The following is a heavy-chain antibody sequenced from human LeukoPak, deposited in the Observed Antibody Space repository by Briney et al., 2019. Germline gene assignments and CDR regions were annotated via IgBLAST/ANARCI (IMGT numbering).Heavy chain of an antibody. D-gene: IGHD5-18*01. CDR1: GGSISSGDYY. J-gene: IGHJ4*02. CDR3: ARVPTGIQLWPYFDY. V-gene: IGHV4-30-4*02. CDR2: IYYSGST. Sequence: SETLSLTCTVSGGSISSGDYYWSWIRQPPGKGLEWIGYIYYSGSTYYNPSLKSRVTISVDTSKNQFSLKLSSVTAADTAVYYCARVPTGIQLWPYFDYWGQGTLVTVSS.